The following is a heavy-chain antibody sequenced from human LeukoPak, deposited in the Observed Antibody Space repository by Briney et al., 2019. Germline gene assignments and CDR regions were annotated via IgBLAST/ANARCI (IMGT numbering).Heavy chain of an antibody. V-gene: IGHV3-7*03. Sequence: PGGSLRLSCAASGFTFGSCWMNWVRQTPGKGLEWVANIKPDGTTKFYVDSVKGRFTISRDNALNSLYLQMNSLRAEDTAIYYCARSIPYGTTWYGRSDYWGQGTLVTVSS. CDR1: GFTFGSCW. J-gene: IGHJ4*02. CDR2: IKPDGTTK. D-gene: IGHD6-13*01. CDR3: ARSIPYGTTWYGRSDY.